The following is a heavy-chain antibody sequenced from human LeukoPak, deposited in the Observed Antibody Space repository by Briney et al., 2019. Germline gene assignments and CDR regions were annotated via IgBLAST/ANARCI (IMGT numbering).Heavy chain of an antibody. V-gene: IGHV3-23*01. J-gene: IGHJ4*02. CDR3: AKTLFRGVIIKEPY. CDR2: ITGSGDTT. D-gene: IGHD3-10*01. Sequence: GGSLRLSCAASGFTFTSYAMSWVRQAPGKGLEWVSAITGSGDTTYYADSVKGRFTISRDNSKNTLYLQMNSLRAEDTAVYYCAKTLFRGVIIKEPYWGQGTLVTVSS. CDR1: GFTFTSYA.